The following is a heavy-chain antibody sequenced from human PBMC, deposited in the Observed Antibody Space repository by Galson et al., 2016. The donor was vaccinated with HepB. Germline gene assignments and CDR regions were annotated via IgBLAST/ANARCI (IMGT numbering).Heavy chain of an antibody. J-gene: IGHJ4*02. Sequence: SLRLSCAVSGFSFRSHAMNWARQAPGKGLEWVSSISSGSSYTYYADSVKGRFTISRDNARNSLYLQMNSLRVEDTAVYYCARDPGTICHGINYHFDLWGQGSLVTVSS. CDR3: ARDPGTICHGINYHFDL. CDR1: GFSFRSHA. CDR2: ISSGSSYT. D-gene: IGHD1-1*01. V-gene: IGHV3-21*01.